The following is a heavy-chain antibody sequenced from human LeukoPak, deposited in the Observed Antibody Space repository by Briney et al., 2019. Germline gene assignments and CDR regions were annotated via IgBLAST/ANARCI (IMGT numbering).Heavy chain of an antibody. V-gene: IGHV3-21*01. CDR1: GFTSSSYS. CDR3: ARDLRSPTVVTPDDWFDP. J-gene: IGHJ5*02. Sequence: GGSLRLSCAASGFTSSSYSMNWVRQAPGKGLEWVSSISSSSSYIYYADSVKGRFTISRDNAKNSLYLQMNSLRAEDTAVYYCARDLRSPTVVTPDDWFDPWGQGTLVTVSS. D-gene: IGHD4-23*01. CDR2: ISSSSSYI.